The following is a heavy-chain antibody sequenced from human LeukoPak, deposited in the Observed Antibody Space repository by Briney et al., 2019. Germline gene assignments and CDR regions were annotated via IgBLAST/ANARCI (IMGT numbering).Heavy chain of an antibody. V-gene: IGHV4-59*01. CDR2: IYYSGST. D-gene: IGHD3-22*01. J-gene: IGHJ4*02. CDR1: GGSISSYY. CDR3: AASITMIVVVTSPDQRRIKINDY. Sequence: KPSETLSLTCTVSGGSISSYYWSWIRQPPGKGLEWIGYIYYSGSTNYNPSLKSRVTISVDTSKNQFSLKLSSVTAADTAVYYCAASITMIVVVTSPDQRRIKINDYWGQGTLVTVSS.